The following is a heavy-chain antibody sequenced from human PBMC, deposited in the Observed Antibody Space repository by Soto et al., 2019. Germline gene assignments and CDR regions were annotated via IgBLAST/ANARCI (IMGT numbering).Heavy chain of an antibody. D-gene: IGHD3-10*01. CDR1: GFTVSTNY. J-gene: IGHJ4*02. Sequence: EVQLMESGGGLVQPGGSLRLSCAASGFTVSTNYMNWVRQAPGKGLEWVSVIFSDGNTYYADSVKGRFTISRDNSKNPVYFQMNSLRAEDTAVYFCARRALTPAFVDYWGQGTLVTVSS. CDR2: IFSDGNT. CDR3: ARRALTPAFVDY. V-gene: IGHV3-66*01.